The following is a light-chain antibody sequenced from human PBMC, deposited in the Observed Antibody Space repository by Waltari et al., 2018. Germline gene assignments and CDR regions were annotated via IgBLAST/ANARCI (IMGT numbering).Light chain of an antibody. CDR2: ATS. CDR3: QQGYMTPRT. J-gene: IGKJ1*01. V-gene: IGKV1-39*01. Sequence: DIQMTKSPSSLSASVGDRVTITCRASQSVRNFLNWYQQEPGKAPKLLIYATSSLQTGVPSRFSVSGSGTDFTLSISSLQPEDFAIYFCQQGYMTPRTFGQGTKVEIK. CDR1: QSVRNF.